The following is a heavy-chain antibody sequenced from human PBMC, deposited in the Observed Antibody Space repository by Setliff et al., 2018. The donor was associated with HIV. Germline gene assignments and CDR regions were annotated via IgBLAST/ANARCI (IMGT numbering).Heavy chain of an antibody. Sequence: SETLSLTCAVSAYSINSGYYWGWIRQPPGKGLEWIGSIYHSGSIYYNPSLKSRVTISVDTSKNQFSLKLSSVTAADTAVYYCARHDVTYCGGDCYLLGYFDLWGRGTLVTVSS. J-gene: IGHJ2*01. V-gene: IGHV4-38-2*01. CDR2: IYHSGSI. CDR1: AYSINSGYY. CDR3: ARHDVTYCGGDCYLLGYFDL. D-gene: IGHD2-21*02.